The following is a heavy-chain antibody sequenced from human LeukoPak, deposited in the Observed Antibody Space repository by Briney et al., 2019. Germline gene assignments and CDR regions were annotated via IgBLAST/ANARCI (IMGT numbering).Heavy chain of an antibody. CDR2: IYYSGST. CDR3: ARHRGYSSSWYTPYYYYGMDV. J-gene: IGHJ6*02. D-gene: IGHD6-13*01. Sequence: SETLSLTCTVSGGSISSYYWSWIRQPPGKGLEWIGYIYYSGSTNYNPSLKSRVTISVDTSKNQFSLKLSSVTAADTAVYYCARHRGYSSSWYTPYYYYGMDVWGQGTTVTVSS. CDR1: GGSISSYY. V-gene: IGHV4-59*08.